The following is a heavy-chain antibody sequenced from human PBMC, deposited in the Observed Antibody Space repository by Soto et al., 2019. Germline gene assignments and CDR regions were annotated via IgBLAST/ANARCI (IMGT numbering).Heavy chain of an antibody. J-gene: IGHJ5*02. V-gene: IGHV1-69*01. CDR2: IIPLLDIE. D-gene: IGHD1-1*01. Sequence: QVQLVQSGAEVKKPGSSVKVSCKASGGTFSTYDISWLRQAPGQGLEWMGGIIPLLDIENYSEKVQGRVTITADESPSTFYMELSSLRFEDTAVYYCAHEAGNERGFDPWGQGTLVTVSS. CDR1: GGTFSTYD. CDR3: AHEAGNERGFDP.